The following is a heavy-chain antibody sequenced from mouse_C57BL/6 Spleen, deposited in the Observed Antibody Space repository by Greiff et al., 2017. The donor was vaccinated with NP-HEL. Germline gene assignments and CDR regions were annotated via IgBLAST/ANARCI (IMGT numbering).Heavy chain of an antibody. Sequence: EVKVVESGGGLVKPGGSLKLSCAASGFTFSSYAMSWVRQTPEKRLEWVATISAGGSYTNYPDNVKGRFTISRDNARSTLYLQTSHLKSEDTAMYCCAAMDYWGQGTSVTVSS. J-gene: IGHJ4*01. CDR3: AAMDY. CDR2: ISAGGSYT. V-gene: IGHV5-4*03. CDR1: GFTFSSYA.